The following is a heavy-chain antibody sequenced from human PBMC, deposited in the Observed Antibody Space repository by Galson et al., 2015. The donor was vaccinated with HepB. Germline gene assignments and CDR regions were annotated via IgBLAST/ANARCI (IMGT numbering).Heavy chain of an antibody. CDR3: ARDGYCSSTSCSSERENYYYYGMDV. CDR2: ISAYNGNT. CDR1: GYTFTSYG. V-gene: IGHV1-18*04. J-gene: IGHJ6*02. Sequence: SVKVSCKASGYTFTSYGISWVRQAPGQGLEWMGWISAYNGNTNYALKLQGRVTMTTDTSTSTAYMELRSLRSDDTAVYYCARDGYCSSTSCSSERENYYYYGMDVWGQGTTVTVSS. D-gene: IGHD2-2*03.